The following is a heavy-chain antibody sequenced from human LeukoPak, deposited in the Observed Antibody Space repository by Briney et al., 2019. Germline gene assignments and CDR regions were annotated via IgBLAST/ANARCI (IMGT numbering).Heavy chain of an antibody. CDR2: ISSSSSTI. Sequence: GGSLRLSCAASGFTFSSYSMNWVRQAPGKGLEWVSYISSSSSTIYYADSVKGRFTISRDNAKNSLYLQMNSLRAEDTAVYYRARDILAYCGGDCYSLYGMDVWGQGTTVTVSS. D-gene: IGHD2-21*02. CDR1: GFTFSSYS. CDR3: ARDILAYCGGDCYSLYGMDV. J-gene: IGHJ6*02. V-gene: IGHV3-48*04.